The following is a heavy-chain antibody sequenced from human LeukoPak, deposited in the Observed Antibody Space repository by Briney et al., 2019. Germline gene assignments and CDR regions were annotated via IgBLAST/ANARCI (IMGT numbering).Heavy chain of an antibody. J-gene: IGHJ4*02. CDR2: ITREGSAA. V-gene: IGHV3-7*05. D-gene: IGHD2-8*01. CDR1: GFTFSSHS. CDR3: AKDWHNGDDPLFDY. Sequence: PGGSLRLSCVVSGFTFSSHSMSWVRQAPGKGLEWVADITREGSAAYYVDSVKGRFSISRDNAKNSLYLQMNSLRAEDTAVYYCAKDWHNGDDPLFDYWGQGTVVTVSS.